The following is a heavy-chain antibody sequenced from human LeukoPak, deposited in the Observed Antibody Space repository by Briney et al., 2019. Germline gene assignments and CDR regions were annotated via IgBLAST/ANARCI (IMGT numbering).Heavy chain of an antibody. J-gene: IGHJ4*02. V-gene: IGHV1-2*02. CDR3: ARVIDYYDSSGYLFDY. Sequence: ASVKVSCKASGYTFTGNYMHWVRQAPGQGLEWMGWINPNSGGTNYAQKFQGRVTMTRDTSISTAYMELSRLRSDDTAVYYCARVIDYYDSSGYLFDYWGQGTLVTVSS. D-gene: IGHD3-22*01. CDR1: GYTFTGNY. CDR2: INPNSGGT.